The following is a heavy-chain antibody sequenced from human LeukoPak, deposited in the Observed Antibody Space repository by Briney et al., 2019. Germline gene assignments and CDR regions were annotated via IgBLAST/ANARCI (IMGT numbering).Heavy chain of an antibody. D-gene: IGHD2-15*01. CDR1: GGSISSSSYY. Sequence: SETLSLTCTVSGGSISSSSYYWGWIRQPPGKGLEWIGDISYSGSATYNPSLRSRVTISVDTSTNQFSLTLGSVTAADTAVYYCATETECSGGTCYSYGWFDPWGQGTQVIVSS. V-gene: IGHV4-61*01. CDR2: ISYSGSA. CDR3: ATETECSGGTCYSYGWFDP. J-gene: IGHJ5*02.